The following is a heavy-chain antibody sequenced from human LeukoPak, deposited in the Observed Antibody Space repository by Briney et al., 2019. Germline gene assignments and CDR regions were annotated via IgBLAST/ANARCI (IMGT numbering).Heavy chain of an antibody. CDR3: ARSTGYCSGGSCYFDYYFDY. J-gene: IGHJ4*02. V-gene: IGHV3-48*01. CDR2: ISSSSSTI. Sequence: GGSLRLSCAASGFTFSSYSMNWVRQAPGKGLEWVSYISSSSSTIYYADSVKGRFTISRDNAKNSLYLQMNSLRAEDTAVYYCARSTGYCSGGSCYFDYYFDYWGQGTLVTVSS. CDR1: GFTFSSYS. D-gene: IGHD2-15*01.